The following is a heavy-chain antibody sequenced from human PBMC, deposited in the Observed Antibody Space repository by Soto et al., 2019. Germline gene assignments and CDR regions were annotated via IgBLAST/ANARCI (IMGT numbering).Heavy chain of an antibody. D-gene: IGHD5-18*01. CDR2: INHGGST. CDR3: ARLPAAMVYYYYYYMDV. CDR1: GGSFSGYY. V-gene: IGHV4-34*01. Sequence: SETLSLTCAVYGGSFSGYYWSWIRQPPGKGLEWIGEINHGGSTNYNPSLKSRVTISVDTSKNQFSLKLSSVTAADTAVYYCARLPAAMVYYYYYYMDVWGKGTAVTVSS. J-gene: IGHJ6*03.